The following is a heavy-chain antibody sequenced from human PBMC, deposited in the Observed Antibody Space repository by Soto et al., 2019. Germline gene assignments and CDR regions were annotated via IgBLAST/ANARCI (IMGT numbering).Heavy chain of an antibody. V-gene: IGHV4-30-2*01. J-gene: IGHJ5*02. Sequence: SETLSLTCAVSGGSIGGAGYSWSWIRQPPGGGLDWIGYIYESGTILYNPSLKTRLTISLNWSDKQFSLTLNSVTAADTAVYYCARAQFYSGSGNYHNLMFDPWGQGTPVTVCS. CDR3: ARAQFYSGSGNYHNLMFDP. CDR2: IYESGTI. CDR1: GGSIGGAGYS. D-gene: IGHD3-10*01.